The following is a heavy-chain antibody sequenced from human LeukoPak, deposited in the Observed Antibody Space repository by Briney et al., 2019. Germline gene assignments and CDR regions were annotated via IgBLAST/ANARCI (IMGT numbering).Heavy chain of an antibody. CDR1: GGSISSGDYY. V-gene: IGHV4-30-4*08. J-gene: IGHJ4*02. D-gene: IGHD3-22*01. CDR3: AREGDYYDSSGYYYFDY. CDR2: IYYSGST. Sequence: SETLSLTCTVSGGSISSGDYYWRWIRQPPGKGLEWIVYIYYSGSTYYNPSRKSRFTISVDTSKNQFSLKLSSVTAADTAGYYCAREGDYYDSSGYYYFDYWGQGTLVTVSS.